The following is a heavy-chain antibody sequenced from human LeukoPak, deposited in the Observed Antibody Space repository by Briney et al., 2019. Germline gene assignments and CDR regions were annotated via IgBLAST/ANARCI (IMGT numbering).Heavy chain of an antibody. Sequence: ETLSLTCTVSGGSISSYYWNWVRHAPGKGLEWVGNIKQDGSEKYYVDSVKGRFTISRDNAKNSLYLQMNSLRAEDTAVYYCARDFRFLDDYWGQGTLVTVSS. D-gene: IGHD3-3*01. J-gene: IGHJ4*02. CDR2: IKQDGSEK. CDR3: ARDFRFLDDY. CDR1: GGSISSYY. V-gene: IGHV3-7*01.